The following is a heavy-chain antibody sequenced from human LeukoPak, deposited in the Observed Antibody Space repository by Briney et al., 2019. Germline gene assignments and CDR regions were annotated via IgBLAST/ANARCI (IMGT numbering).Heavy chain of an antibody. CDR2: IYTSGST. V-gene: IGHV4-4*07. Sequence: SETLSLTCTVSGGSISSYYWSWIRQPAGKGLEWIGRIYTSGSTDYNPSLKSRVTMSVDTSKNQFSLKLSSVTAADTAVYYCARVAGWYSSGWYFDYWGQGALVTVSS. CDR3: ARVAGWYSSGWYFDY. CDR1: GGSISSYY. D-gene: IGHD5-18*01. J-gene: IGHJ4*02.